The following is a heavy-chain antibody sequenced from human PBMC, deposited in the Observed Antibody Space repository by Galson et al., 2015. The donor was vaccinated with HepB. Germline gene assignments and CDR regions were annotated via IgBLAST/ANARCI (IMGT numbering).Heavy chain of an antibody. CDR1: GLTLTNAW. CDR3: TRDSYSGWYYFDY. Sequence: SLRLSCAASGLTLTNAWMNWVRQTPGKGLEWVGRIKSKADGGTTDYAAPVEGRFTISRDDSKSIAYLQMNSLKTEDTAVYYCTRDSYSGWYYFDYWGQGTLVTVSS. CDR2: IKSKADGGTT. D-gene: IGHD6-19*01. V-gene: IGHV3-15*01. J-gene: IGHJ4*02.